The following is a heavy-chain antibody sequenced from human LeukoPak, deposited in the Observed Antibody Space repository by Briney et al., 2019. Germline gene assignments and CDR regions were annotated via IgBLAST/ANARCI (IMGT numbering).Heavy chain of an antibody. CDR3: ARANFLYCSSSTCLFDY. Sequence: VSVTATSKASGYTFTTYYIHRVPHTPGQRIERKGPINPNDGDTNYAQKFKGRVTMTRDTYISTAHMEVSRLRSDDTAVYYCARANFLYCSSSTCLFDYWGQGTLVTVSS. CDR2: INPNDGDT. V-gene: IGHV1-2*06. J-gene: IGHJ4*02. CDR1: GYTFTTYY. D-gene: IGHD2-2*01.